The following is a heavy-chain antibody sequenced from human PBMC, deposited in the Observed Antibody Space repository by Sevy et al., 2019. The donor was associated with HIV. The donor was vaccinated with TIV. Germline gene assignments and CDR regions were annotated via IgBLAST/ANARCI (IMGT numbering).Heavy chain of an antibody. CDR1: GFTFSTYT. J-gene: IGHJ4*02. D-gene: IGHD2-2*02. CDR2: ISSSSSYI. V-gene: IGHV3-21*01. CDR3: ARAAYYCSTTSCYIDY. Sequence: GGSLRLSCAASGFTFSTYTMNWVRQAPGKGLEWVSSISSSSSYIYYADSVKGCFTISRDNAKNSLYLQMNSLRVEDTAVYYCARAAYYCSTTSCYIDYWGQGTLVTVSS.